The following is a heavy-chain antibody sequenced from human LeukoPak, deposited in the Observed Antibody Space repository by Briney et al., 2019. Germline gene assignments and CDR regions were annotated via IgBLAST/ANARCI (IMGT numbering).Heavy chain of an antibody. D-gene: IGHD3-9*01. CDR2: ISAYNGNT. CDR3: ARDNGYYDISTGYYNGNYFDY. CDR1: GYTFTSYG. Sequence: ASVKVSCKASGYTFTSYGISWVRQAPGQGLEWMGWISAYNGNTNYAQKLQGRVTMTTDTSTSTAYMELRSLRSDDTAVYYCARDNGYYDISTGYYNGNYFDYWGQGTLVTVSS. V-gene: IGHV1-18*01. J-gene: IGHJ4*02.